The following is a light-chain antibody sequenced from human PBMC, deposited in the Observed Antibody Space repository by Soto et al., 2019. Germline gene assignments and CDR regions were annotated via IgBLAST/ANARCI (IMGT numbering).Light chain of an antibody. Sequence: QSALTQPPSASGSPGQSVTISCTGTSSDVGGYNYVSGYQQDPVKAPKLMIYEVSTRPSGGPDRFSDSKSGNTASLTVSWLQAEDEADYYCSSYAGSNNLVFGGGTKLTVL. CDR1: SSDVGGYNY. CDR2: EVS. J-gene: IGLJ2*01. V-gene: IGLV2-8*01. CDR3: SSYAGSNNLV.